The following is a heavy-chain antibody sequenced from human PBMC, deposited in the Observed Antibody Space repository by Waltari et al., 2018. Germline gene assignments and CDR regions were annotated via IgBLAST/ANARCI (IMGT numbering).Heavy chain of an antibody. Sequence: QAQLVQSGAEVKQPGASVKVSCKASGYVFTDYYMHWVRQAPGQGLEWLGWMNPNLGGTNYAQKFQGRVTLTRDTSSNTAYMELSSLRSDDTAVYYCATYLRSSGSYSLIYWGQGTLVAVSS. D-gene: IGHD1-26*01. CDR3: ATYLRSSGSYSLIY. V-gene: IGHV1-2*02. CDR2: MNPNLGGT. J-gene: IGHJ4*02. CDR1: GYVFTDYY.